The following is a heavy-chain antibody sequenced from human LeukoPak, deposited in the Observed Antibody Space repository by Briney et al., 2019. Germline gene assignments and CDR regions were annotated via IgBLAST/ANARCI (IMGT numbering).Heavy chain of an antibody. CDR3: ATSDYGGNPRLGHDFDY. J-gene: IGHJ4*02. V-gene: IGHV3-23*01. CDR1: GFTFSSYA. Sequence: GGSLRLSCAASGFTFSSYAMSWVRQAPGKGLEWVSAISGSGGSTYYADSVKGRFTISRDNSKNTLYLQMNSLRAEDTAVYYCATSDYGGNPRLGHDFDYWGQGTLVTVSS. D-gene: IGHD4-23*01. CDR2: ISGSGGST.